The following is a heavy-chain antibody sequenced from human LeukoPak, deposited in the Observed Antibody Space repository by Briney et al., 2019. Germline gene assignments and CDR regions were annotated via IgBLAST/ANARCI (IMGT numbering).Heavy chain of an antibody. CDR2: IKSKTDGGTT. V-gene: IGHV3-15*01. J-gene: IGHJ6*03. Sequence: GGSLRLSCAASGFTFSNAWMSWVRQAPGKGLEWVGRIKSKTDGGTTDYAAPVKGRFTISRDDSKNTLYLQMNSLKTEDTAVYYCTTRGYSGYDYYYYYNMDVWGKGTTVTVSS. D-gene: IGHD5-12*01. CDR3: TTRGYSGYDYYYYYNMDV. CDR1: GFTFSNAW.